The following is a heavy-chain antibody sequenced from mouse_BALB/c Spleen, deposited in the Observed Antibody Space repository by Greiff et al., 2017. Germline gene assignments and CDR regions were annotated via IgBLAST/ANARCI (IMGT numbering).Heavy chain of an antibody. J-gene: IGHJ3*01. CDR1: GFSLTSYG. Sequence: QVQLQQSGPGLVQPSQSLSITCTVSGFSLTSYGVHWVRQSPGKGLEWLGGIWSGGSTDYKAAFISRLSISKDNSKSQVFFKMNSLQANDTAICYWARNGDGSSYGTWLAYWGQGTLVTVSA. D-gene: IGHD1-1*01. V-gene: IGHV2-2*02. CDR3: ARNGDGSSYGTWLAY. CDR2: IWSGGST.